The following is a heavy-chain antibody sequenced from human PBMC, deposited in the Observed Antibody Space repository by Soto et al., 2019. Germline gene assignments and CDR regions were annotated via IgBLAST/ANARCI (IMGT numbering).Heavy chain of an antibody. V-gene: IGHV4-4*02. CDR2: IYHSGST. CDR3: ATHSPSGSYYYYYYMDV. D-gene: IGHD3-10*01. J-gene: IGHJ6*03. Sequence: QVQLQESGPGLVKPSGTLSLTCAVSSGSISSSNWWSWVRQPPGKGLEWIGEIYHSGSTNYNPSLKRRVTITVDKSKNQFSLKLSSVTAADTAVYYCATHSPSGSYYYYYYMDVWGKGTTVTVSS. CDR1: SGSISSSNW.